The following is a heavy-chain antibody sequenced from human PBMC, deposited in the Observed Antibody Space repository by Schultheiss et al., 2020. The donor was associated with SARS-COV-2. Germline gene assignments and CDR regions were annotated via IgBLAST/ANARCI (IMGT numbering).Heavy chain of an antibody. V-gene: IGHV4-34*01. D-gene: IGHD6-19*01. CDR3: ARAGYSSGWYNY. CDR1: GGSFSGYY. J-gene: IGHJ4*02. Sequence: SQTLSLTCAVYGGSFSGYYWSWIRQPPGKGLEWIGEINHSGSTNYNPSLKSRVTISVDTSKNQFSLKLSSVTAADTAVYYCARAGYSSGWYNYWGQGTLVTVSS. CDR2: INHSGST.